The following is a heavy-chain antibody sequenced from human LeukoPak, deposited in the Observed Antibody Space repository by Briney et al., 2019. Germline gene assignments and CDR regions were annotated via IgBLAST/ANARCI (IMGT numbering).Heavy chain of an antibody. V-gene: IGHV1-2*02. CDR1: GYTFTGYY. Sequence: ASVKVSCMASGYTFTGYYMHWVRQAPGQGLEWMGWINPNSGGTNYAQKFQGRVTMTRDTSISTAYMELSRLRSDDTAVYYCARDLGPGYCTNGVCYRGYYYGMDVWGQGTTVTVSS. CDR2: INPNSGGT. D-gene: IGHD2-8*01. CDR3: ARDLGPGYCTNGVCYRGYYYGMDV. J-gene: IGHJ6*02.